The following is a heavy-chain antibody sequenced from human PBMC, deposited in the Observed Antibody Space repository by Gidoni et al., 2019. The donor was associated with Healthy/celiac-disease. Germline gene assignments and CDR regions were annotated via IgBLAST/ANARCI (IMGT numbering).Heavy chain of an antibody. V-gene: IGHV1-69*02. CDR1: GGTFRSYT. D-gene: IGHD6-19*01. Sequence: QVQLVQSGAEVKKPGSSVKVSCKASGGTFRSYTISWVRQAPGQGLEWMGRIIPILGIANYAQKFQGRVTITADKSTSTAYMELSSLRSEDTAVYYCASTSYSSGWYSSGASFSYWGQGTLVTVSS. CDR2: IIPILGIA. CDR3: ASTSYSSGWYSSGASFSY. J-gene: IGHJ4*02.